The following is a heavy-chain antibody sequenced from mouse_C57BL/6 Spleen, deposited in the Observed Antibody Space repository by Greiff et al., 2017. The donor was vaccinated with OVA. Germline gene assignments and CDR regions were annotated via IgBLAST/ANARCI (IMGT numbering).Heavy chain of an antibody. D-gene: IGHD2-1*01. V-gene: IGHV1-9*01. CDR1: GYTFTGYW. Sequence: VQLKQSGAELMKPGASVKLSCKATGYTFTGYWIEWVKQRPGHGLEWVGEILPGSGSTNYTETLKGKATFTADTSSNTAYMQLSSLTTEDSAIYYCARGAHCNFADWGQGTLVTVSA. CDR3: ARGAHCNFAD. CDR2: ILPGSGST. J-gene: IGHJ3*01.